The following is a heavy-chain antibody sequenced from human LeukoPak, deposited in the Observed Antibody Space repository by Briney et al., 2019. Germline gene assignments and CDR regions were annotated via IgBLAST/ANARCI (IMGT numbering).Heavy chain of an antibody. CDR1: GYTFIAYY. V-gene: IGHV1-2*06. Sequence: GASVKVSCKASGYTFIAYYLHWVRQAPGQGLEWMGRINPNSGATNYAQKFQGSVTMTRDTSISTAYMEVSRLTSDDTAVYYCATGPVATNMRDFDYWGQGTLVTVSS. CDR2: INPNSGAT. CDR3: ATGPVATNMRDFDY. J-gene: IGHJ4*02. D-gene: IGHD5-24*01.